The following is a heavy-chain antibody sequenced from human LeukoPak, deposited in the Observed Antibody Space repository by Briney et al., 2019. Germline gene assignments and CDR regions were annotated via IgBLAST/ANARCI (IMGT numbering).Heavy chain of an antibody. J-gene: IGHJ4*02. V-gene: IGHV3-66*01. D-gene: IGHD2-21*01. CDR1: GFTVSNNY. Sequence: GGSLRLSCAASGFTVSNNYMTWVRQAPGEGLEWVSVIYSGGTTYSADSVKARFTISRDNSRNTVYLQMNTLRAEDTAVYYCARGLVGGYFDCWGQGTLVTVSS. CDR3: ARGLVGGYFDC. CDR2: IYSGGTT.